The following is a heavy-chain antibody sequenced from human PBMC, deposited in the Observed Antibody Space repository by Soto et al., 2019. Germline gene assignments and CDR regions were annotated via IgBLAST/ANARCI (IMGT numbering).Heavy chain of an antibody. Sequence: ASVKVSCKVSGYTLTELSMHWVRQAPGKGLEWMGGFDPEDGETIYAQKFQGRVTMTEDTSTDTAYMELSSLRSDDTAVYYCATVLRSQKKYLEWLFTTNNWLDPWGQGTLVTVSS. V-gene: IGHV1-24*01. D-gene: IGHD3-3*01. CDR2: FDPEDGET. CDR3: ATVLRSQKKYLEWLFTTNNWLDP. J-gene: IGHJ5*02. CDR1: GYTLTELS.